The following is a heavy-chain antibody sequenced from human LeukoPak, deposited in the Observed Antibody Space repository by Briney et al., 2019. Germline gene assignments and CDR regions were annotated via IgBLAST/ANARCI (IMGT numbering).Heavy chain of an antibody. CDR3: AKALARPGYYYGMDV. J-gene: IGHJ6*02. Sequence: GRSLRLSCAASGFTFSSYGMHWVRQAPGKGLEWVAVISYDGSNKYYADSVKGRFTISRDNSKNTLYLQMSSLRAEDTAVYYCAKALARPGYYYGMDVWGQGTTVTVSS. CDR1: GFTFSSYG. V-gene: IGHV3-30*18. D-gene: IGHD6-6*01. CDR2: ISYDGSNK.